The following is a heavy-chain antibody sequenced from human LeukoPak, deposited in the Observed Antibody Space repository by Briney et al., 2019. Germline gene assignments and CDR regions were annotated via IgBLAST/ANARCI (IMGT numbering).Heavy chain of an antibody. CDR3: ARDIFLGASDY. Sequence: PSETLSLTCTVSGGSISSYYWSWIRQPPGKGLEWIGYIYYSGSTNYNPSLKSRVTISVDTSKNQFSLKLSSVTAADTAVYYCARDIFLGASDYWGQGTLVTVSP. D-gene: IGHD1-26*01. CDR1: GGSISSYY. J-gene: IGHJ4*02. V-gene: IGHV4-59*01. CDR2: IYYSGST.